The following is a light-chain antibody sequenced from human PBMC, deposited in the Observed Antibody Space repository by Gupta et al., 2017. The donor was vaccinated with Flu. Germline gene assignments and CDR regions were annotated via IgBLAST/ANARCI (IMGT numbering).Light chain of an antibody. V-gene: IGKV2-28*01. Sequence: DIVMTQSPLSLPVTPGEPASISCRSSQSLLHSNGYNYLDRYLQKPGQSPQLLIYLGSNRASGVPDRFSGSGSGTDFTLKISRGEAEDVGVYYCRQASQTPLFTFGRGTKVDIK. J-gene: IGKJ3*01. CDR1: QSLLHSNGYNY. CDR3: RQASQTPLFT. CDR2: LGS.